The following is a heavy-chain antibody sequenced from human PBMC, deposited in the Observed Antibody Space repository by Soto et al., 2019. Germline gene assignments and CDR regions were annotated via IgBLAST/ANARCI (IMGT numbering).Heavy chain of an antibody. V-gene: IGHV3-7*03. D-gene: IGHD6-19*01. CDR3: ARAHGSGSLDYYYGMDV. CDR2: INQDGSET. CDR1: GFNFNDYW. Sequence: GGSLRLSCAASGFNFNDYWMGWVRQAPAKGLEWVANINQDGSETFYVDSVKGRFTISRNNSKKTLYLQMNSLRAEDTAVYYCARAHGSGSLDYYYGMDVWGQGTTVTVSS. J-gene: IGHJ6*02.